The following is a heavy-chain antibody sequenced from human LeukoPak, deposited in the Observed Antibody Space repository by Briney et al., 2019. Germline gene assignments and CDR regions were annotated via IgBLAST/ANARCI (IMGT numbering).Heavy chain of an antibody. Sequence: SETLSLTCAVHGGSCDDYYCSWLRQPPGKGLEWIGEIHPHGIFYYNSSLTSRVTISIDTSKSQFSLRLTSVTAADTALYYCARGRDRSKAGDLWGQGSLVIVSS. J-gene: IGHJ5*02. V-gene: IGHV4-34*01. CDR2: IHPHGIF. CDR1: GGSCDDYY. CDR3: ARGRDRSKAGDL. D-gene: IGHD5-24*01.